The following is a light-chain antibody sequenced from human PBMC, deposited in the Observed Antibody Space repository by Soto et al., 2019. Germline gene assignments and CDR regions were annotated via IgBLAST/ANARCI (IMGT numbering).Light chain of an antibody. CDR2: TLS. CDR1: QSLLDSDDGNTY. V-gene: IGKV2-40*01. Sequence: DIVMTQTPLSLPVTPGEPASISCRSSQSLLDSDDGNTYLDWYLQKPGQSRQLLIYTLSYRASGLPDMFSGSESGTDFTLKISRVEAEDVGVYYCMQRIEFPFTFGPGTKVDIK. CDR3: MQRIEFPFT. J-gene: IGKJ3*01.